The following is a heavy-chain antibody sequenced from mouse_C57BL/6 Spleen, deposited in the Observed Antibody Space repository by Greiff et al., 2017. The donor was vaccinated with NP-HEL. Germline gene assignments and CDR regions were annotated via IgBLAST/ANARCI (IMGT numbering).Heavy chain of an antibody. CDR3: AKGITTVVPGYFDV. D-gene: IGHD1-1*01. J-gene: IGHJ1*03. Sequence: QVQLQQSGPGLVQPSQSLSITCTVSGFSLTSYGVHWVRPSPGKGLEWLGVIWRGGSTDYNAAFMSRLSITKDNSKSQVFFKMNSLQADDTAIYYCAKGITTVVPGYFDVWGTGTTVTVSS. V-gene: IGHV2-5*01. CDR2: IWRGGST. CDR1: GFSLTSYG.